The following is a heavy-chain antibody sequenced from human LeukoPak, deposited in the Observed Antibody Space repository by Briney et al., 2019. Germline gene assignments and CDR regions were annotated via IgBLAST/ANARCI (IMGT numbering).Heavy chain of an antibody. CDR2: INPNSGGT. Sequence: GASVKVSCKASGYTFAGYYMHWVRQAPGQGLEWMGRINPNSGGTNYAQKFQGRVTMTRDTSISTAYMELSRLRSDDTAVYYCAGAGAVGIVVPAAILAFDIWGQGTMVTVSS. V-gene: IGHV1-2*02. CDR3: AGAGAVGIVVPAAILAFDI. D-gene: IGHD2-2*01. CDR1: GYTFAGYY. J-gene: IGHJ3*02.